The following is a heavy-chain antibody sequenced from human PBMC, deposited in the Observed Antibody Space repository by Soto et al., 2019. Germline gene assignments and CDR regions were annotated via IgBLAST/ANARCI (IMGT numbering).Heavy chain of an antibody. Sequence: GGSLRLSCAASGFTFSSYAMHWVRQAPGKGLEWVAVISYDGSNKYYADSVKGRFTISRDNSKNTLYLQMNSLRAEDTAVYYCARARGSGWQNRYYFDYWGQGTLVTVSS. J-gene: IGHJ4*02. CDR1: GFTFSSYA. V-gene: IGHV3-30-3*01. CDR2: ISYDGSNK. CDR3: ARARGSGWQNRYYFDY. D-gene: IGHD6-19*01.